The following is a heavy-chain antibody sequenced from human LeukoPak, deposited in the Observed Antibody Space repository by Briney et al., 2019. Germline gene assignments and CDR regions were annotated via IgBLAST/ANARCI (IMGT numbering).Heavy chain of an antibody. CDR2: INSDGSST. CDR1: GFTFSSYW. Sequence: GGSLRLSCAASGFTFSSYWMHWVRQAPGKGLVWVSRINSDGSSTTYADSVKGRYTISRDNSKNTLYLQMNSLRAEDTAVYYCAKTPLRQQLVYFDYWGQGTLVTVSS. J-gene: IGHJ4*02. D-gene: IGHD6-13*01. CDR3: AKTPLRQQLVYFDY. V-gene: IGHV3-74*01.